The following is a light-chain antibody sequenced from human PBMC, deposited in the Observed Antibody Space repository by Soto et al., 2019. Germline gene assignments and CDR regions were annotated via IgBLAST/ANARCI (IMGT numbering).Light chain of an antibody. CDR1: QSVSSY. V-gene: IGKV3-20*01. Sequence: DIVLTQSPATLSLSPGQTATLSCRASQSVSSYLAWYQQIPGQAPRLLIYGVSSRAAGIPDRFSGSGSGTDFTLTINRLEPEDFAVYYCQQYHNTPITFGQGTRLEIK. J-gene: IGKJ5*01. CDR3: QQYHNTPIT. CDR2: GVS.